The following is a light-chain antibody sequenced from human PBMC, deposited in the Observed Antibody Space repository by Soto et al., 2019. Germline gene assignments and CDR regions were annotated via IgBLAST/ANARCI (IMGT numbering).Light chain of an antibody. V-gene: IGKV3-15*01. CDR2: GST. CDR3: LQYNNWPYT. J-gene: IGKJ2*01. Sequence: EIVMTQSPATLSVSPGERATLSCRASQSVVSNLAWYQQKPGQVPRLLIYGSTTRATGIPARFSGRWSETEFTLTISSLQSEDFAFYYCLQYNNWPYTFGQGTKLEIK. CDR1: QSVVSN.